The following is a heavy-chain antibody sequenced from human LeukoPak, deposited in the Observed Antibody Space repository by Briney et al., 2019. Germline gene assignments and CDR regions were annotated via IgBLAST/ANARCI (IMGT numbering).Heavy chain of an antibody. Sequence: SETLSLTCTVSGGSISGTSYYWGWIRQPPGKGLEWIGSIYYSGSTYYNPSLKSRVTISVDTSKNQFSLKLSSVTAADTAVYYCARRSGSYNYWGQGTLVTVSS. D-gene: IGHD1-26*01. V-gene: IGHV4-39*07. CDR1: GGSISGTSYY. J-gene: IGHJ4*02. CDR2: IYYSGST. CDR3: ARRSGSYNY.